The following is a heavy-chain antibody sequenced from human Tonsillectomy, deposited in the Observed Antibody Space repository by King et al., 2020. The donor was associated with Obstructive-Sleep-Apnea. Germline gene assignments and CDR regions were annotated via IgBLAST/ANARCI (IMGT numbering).Heavy chain of an antibody. J-gene: IGHJ4*02. CDR1: GFTFSSYA. CDR2: ISGSGGST. D-gene: IGHD3-16*02. Sequence: VQLVESGGGLVQPGGSLRLSCAASGFTFSSYAMSWVRQAPGKGLEWVSAISGSGGSTYYADSVKGRFTISRDNSKNTLYLQMNSLRAEDTAVYYCAKDPYYDYVWGSYRPPPFDYWGQGTLVTVSS. V-gene: IGHV3-23*04. CDR3: AKDPYYDYVWGSYRPPPFDY.